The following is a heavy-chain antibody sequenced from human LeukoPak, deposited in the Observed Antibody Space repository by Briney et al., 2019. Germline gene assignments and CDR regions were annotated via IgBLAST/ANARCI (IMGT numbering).Heavy chain of an antibody. D-gene: IGHD6-13*01. CDR3: AKAHSSSWAYFGY. V-gene: IGHV3-33*06. CDR2: IWYDGSNK. Sequence: GRSLRLSCAASGFTFSSYGMHWVRQAPGKGLEWVAVIWYDGSNKYYADSVKGRFTISRDNSKNTLYLQMNSLKAEDTAVYYCAKAHSSSWAYFGYWGQGTLVTVSS. J-gene: IGHJ4*02. CDR1: GFTFSSYG.